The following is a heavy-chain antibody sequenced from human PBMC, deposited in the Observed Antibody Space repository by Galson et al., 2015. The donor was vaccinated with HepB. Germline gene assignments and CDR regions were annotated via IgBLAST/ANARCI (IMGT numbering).Heavy chain of an antibody. J-gene: IGHJ3*02. CDR3: ASLDSSSPFDTFHI. D-gene: IGHD6-13*01. V-gene: IGHV1-69*04. Sequence: VKVSCKASGGIFSSYAISWVRQAPGQGLEWMGRIIPIVNIKNYAQNFQGRVTITADKSTSTTYMELTSLRSEDTAVYYCASLDSSSPFDTFHIWGQGTLVTVSS. CDR2: IIPIVNIK. CDR1: GGIFSSYA.